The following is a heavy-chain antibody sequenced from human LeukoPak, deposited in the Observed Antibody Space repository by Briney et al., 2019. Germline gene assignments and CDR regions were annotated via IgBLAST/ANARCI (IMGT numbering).Heavy chain of an antibody. V-gene: IGHV3-23*01. CDR3: PRLFGGVTTFDS. J-gene: IGHJ4*02. D-gene: IGHD2-8*02. CDR1: GFTFSSYA. Sequence: GGSLRLSCLASGFTFSSYAMSWVRRAPGKGLEWVSFITGSGDSTYYADSVRGRFTISRDNAKNSLYPQMNSLRAEATDVSSCPRLFGGVTTFDSSGQGALVTVS. CDR2: ITGSGDST.